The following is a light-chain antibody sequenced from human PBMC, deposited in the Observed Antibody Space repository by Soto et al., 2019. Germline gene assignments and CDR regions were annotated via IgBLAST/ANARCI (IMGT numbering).Light chain of an antibody. CDR3: QQYGSSPGT. J-gene: IGKJ2*02. Sequence: EIVLTQSPGTLSLSPGDRATLSCRASQSVSSNFLAWYQQKPGQAPKLLISGASSRATGIPDRFSGSGSGTDFTLTISRLEPEDFALYSCQQYGSSPGTLGQGTKLEIK. CDR1: QSVSSNF. V-gene: IGKV3-20*01. CDR2: GAS.